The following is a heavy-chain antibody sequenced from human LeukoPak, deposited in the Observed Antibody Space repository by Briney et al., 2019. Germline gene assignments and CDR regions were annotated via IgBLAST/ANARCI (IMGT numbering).Heavy chain of an antibody. CDR2: ISAYNGNT. Sequence: GSSVKVSCKASGYTFTSYGISWVRQAPGQGLEWMGWISAYNGNTNYAQKLQGRVTMTTDTSTSIAYMELRSLRSDDTAVYYCARDGRPTYYYDSSGKGSDYWGQGTLVTVSS. CDR3: ARDGRPTYYYDSSGKGSDY. CDR1: GYTFTSYG. J-gene: IGHJ4*02. D-gene: IGHD3-22*01. V-gene: IGHV1-18*01.